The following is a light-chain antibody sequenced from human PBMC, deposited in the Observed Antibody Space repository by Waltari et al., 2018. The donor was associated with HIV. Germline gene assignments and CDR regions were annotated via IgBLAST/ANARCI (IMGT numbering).Light chain of an antibody. Sequence: QSPLTQPASVSGSPAQSITIACTGTTSDVDRYNHSSWYQQHTGKAPKLMIYEVSNRPSGVSNRFSGSKSGNTASLTISGLQGEDEADYYYSSYTSSSTRVFGTGTKVTVL. J-gene: IGLJ1*01. CDR3: SSYTSSSTRV. CDR1: TSDVDRYNH. V-gene: IGLV2-14*01. CDR2: EVS.